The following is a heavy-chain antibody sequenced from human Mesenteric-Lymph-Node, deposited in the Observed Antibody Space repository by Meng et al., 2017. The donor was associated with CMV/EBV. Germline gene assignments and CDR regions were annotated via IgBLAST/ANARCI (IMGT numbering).Heavy chain of an antibody. J-gene: IGHJ6*02. D-gene: IGHD1-26*01. CDR1: RGSISSSNYY. V-gene: IGHV4-39*07. Sequence: ESLKISCTVSRGSISSSNYYWGWIRQPPGKGLEWIGSIYYSGTTYYSPSLESRVTISLDTSKNQFSLRLTSVTAADTAVYYCARDKVTDSGYFYDGMDVWGQGTTVTVSS. CDR3: ARDKVTDSGYFYDGMDV. CDR2: IYYSGTT.